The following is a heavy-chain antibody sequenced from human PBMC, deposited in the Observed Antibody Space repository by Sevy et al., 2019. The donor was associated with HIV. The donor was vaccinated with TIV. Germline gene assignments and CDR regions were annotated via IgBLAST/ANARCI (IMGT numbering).Heavy chain of an antibody. CDR1: GFTFSSYS. CDR3: ARGASVAGRGGFDF. Sequence: GGSLRLSCAASGFTFSSYSMNWVRQAPGKGLEWISSISSSGSYIHYADSVKGRFTISRDNAKSSLYLQLNGLRAEDTAVYYCARGASVAGRGGFDFWGQGTLVTVSS. V-gene: IGHV3-21*01. J-gene: IGHJ4*02. CDR2: ISSSGSYI. D-gene: IGHD6-19*01.